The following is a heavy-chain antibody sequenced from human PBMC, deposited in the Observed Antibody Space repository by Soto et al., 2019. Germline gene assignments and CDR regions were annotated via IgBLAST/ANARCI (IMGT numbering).Heavy chain of an antibody. CDR2: INPYSGGT. CDR3: ARGPFTYGYVYLDY. Sequence: ASVKVSCKASGYTFTDNYIHWVRQAPGQGLEWMGWINPYSGGTNYAQKFQGWVTLTRDTSITTAYMEVSSLTSDDTAVYYCARGPFTYGYVYLDYWGQGTLVTVSS. D-gene: IGHD5-18*01. V-gene: IGHV1-2*04. J-gene: IGHJ4*02. CDR1: GYTFTDNY.